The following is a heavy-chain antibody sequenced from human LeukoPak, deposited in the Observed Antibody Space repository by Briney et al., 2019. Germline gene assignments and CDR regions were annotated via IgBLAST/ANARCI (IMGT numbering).Heavy chain of an antibody. D-gene: IGHD4-17*01. Sequence: GGSLRLSCAASGFTFSSYAMSWVRQAPGKGLEWVSAISGSGGSTYYADSVKGQFTISRDNSKNTLYLQMNSLRAEDTAVYYCAKPSDYGDYVDYWGQGTLVTVSS. V-gene: IGHV3-23*01. CDR2: ISGSGGST. CDR1: GFTFSSYA. J-gene: IGHJ4*02. CDR3: AKPSDYGDYVDY.